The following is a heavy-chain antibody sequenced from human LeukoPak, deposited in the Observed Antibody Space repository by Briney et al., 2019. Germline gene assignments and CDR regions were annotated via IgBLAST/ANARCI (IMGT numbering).Heavy chain of an antibody. V-gene: IGHV1-8*01. D-gene: IGHD3-22*01. Sequence: GASVKVSCKASGYTFTSYDINWVRQATGQGLEWMGWMNPNSGNTGYAQKFQGRVTMTRDTSTSTVYMELSSLRSEDTAVYYCAREAYYYDSSGYSGFDYWGQGTLVTVSS. CDR2: MNPNSGNT. CDR3: AREAYYYDSSGYSGFDY. CDR1: GYTFTSYD. J-gene: IGHJ4*02.